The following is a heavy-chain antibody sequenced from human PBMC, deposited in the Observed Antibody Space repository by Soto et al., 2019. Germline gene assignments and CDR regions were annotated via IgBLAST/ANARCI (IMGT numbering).Heavy chain of an antibody. CDR3: GTTFEY. V-gene: IGHV3-74*01. D-gene: IGHD1-26*01. Sequence: GGSLRLSCAASGFTFSNYWMHWVRQVQGEGLVWVSSINNDGSRTWYADSVRGRIAMSRDNARNLVYLQMNSLSAEDTAVYYCGTTFEYWGQGALVTVSS. CDR2: INNDGSRT. CDR1: GFTFSNYW. J-gene: IGHJ4*02.